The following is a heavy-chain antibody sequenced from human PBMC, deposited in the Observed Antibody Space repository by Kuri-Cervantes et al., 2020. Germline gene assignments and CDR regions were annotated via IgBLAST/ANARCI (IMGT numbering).Heavy chain of an antibody. CDR2: ISSSGSTI. CDR1: GFTFSGYY. D-gene: IGHD1-26*01. CDR3: ARVKLVVGGSHVGNAFDI. J-gene: IGHJ3*02. V-gene: IGHV3-11*01. Sequence: GESLKISCAASGFTFSGYYMSWIRQAPGKGLEWVSYISSSGSTIYYADSVKGRFTISRDNAKNSLYLQMNSLRAEDTAVYYCARVKLVVGGSHVGNAFDIWGQGTMVTVSS.